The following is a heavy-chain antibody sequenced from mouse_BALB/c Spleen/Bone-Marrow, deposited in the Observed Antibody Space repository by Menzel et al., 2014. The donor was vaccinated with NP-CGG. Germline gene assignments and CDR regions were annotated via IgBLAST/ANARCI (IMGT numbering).Heavy chain of an antibody. CDR1: GFPLSSYG. V-gene: IGHV2-9*02. CDR2: IWAGGGT. CDR3: ARGDYGSTYWFAY. D-gene: IGHD1-1*01. J-gene: IGHJ3*01. Sequence: QVQLQQSGPGLVAPSQSLSITCTVSGFPLSSYGVHWVRQCPGKGLEWLGIIWAGGGTNYNSAIMSRLSISKDDSKSQVFLKMNSLQTDDTAMYYCARGDYGSTYWFAYWGQGTLVTVSA.